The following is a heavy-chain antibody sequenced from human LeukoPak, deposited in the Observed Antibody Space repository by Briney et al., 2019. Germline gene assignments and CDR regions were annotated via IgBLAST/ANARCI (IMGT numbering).Heavy chain of an antibody. CDR3: ARAGITIFGVVILSLDAFDI. D-gene: IGHD3-3*01. J-gene: IGHJ3*02. V-gene: IGHV4-4*07. CDR2: IYTSGST. Sequence: SETLSLTCTVSGGSTSSYYWSWIRQPAGKGLEWIGRIYTSGSTNYNPSLKSRVTMSVDTSKNQFSLKLSSVTAADTAVYYCARAGITIFGVVILSLDAFDIWGQGTMVTVSS. CDR1: GGSTSSYY.